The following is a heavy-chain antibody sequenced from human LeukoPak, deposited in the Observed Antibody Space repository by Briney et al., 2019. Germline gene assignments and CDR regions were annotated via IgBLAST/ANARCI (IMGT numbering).Heavy chain of an antibody. V-gene: IGHV4-4*07. J-gene: IGHJ4*02. CDR2: IYTSGST. CDR1: GGSISIYY. Sequence: SETLSLTCTVSGGSISIYYWSWIRQPAGKGLEWIGRIYTSGSTNYNPSLKSRVTMSVDTSKNQFSLKLSSVTAADTAVYYCASTYYDSSGYYYYWGQGTLVTVSS. D-gene: IGHD3-22*01. CDR3: ASTYYDSSGYYYY.